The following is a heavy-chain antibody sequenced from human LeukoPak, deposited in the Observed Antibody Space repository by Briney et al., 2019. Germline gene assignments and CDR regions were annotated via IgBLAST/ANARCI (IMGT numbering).Heavy chain of an antibody. Sequence: PGRSLRLSCAASGFIFSSYWMSWVRQAPGKGLEWVANIKQDGSEKYYVDSVKGRFTISRDNAKNSLYLQMNSLRAEDTAVYYCARENYDFLDAFDIWGQGTMVTVSS. CDR1: GFIFSSYW. D-gene: IGHD3-3*01. CDR3: ARENYDFLDAFDI. CDR2: IKQDGSEK. J-gene: IGHJ3*02. V-gene: IGHV3-7*01.